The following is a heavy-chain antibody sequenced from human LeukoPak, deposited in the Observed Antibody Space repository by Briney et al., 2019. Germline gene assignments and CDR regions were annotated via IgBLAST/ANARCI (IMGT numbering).Heavy chain of an antibody. Sequence: ASVKVSCKASGGTFSSYAISWVRQAPGQGLEWMGGIIPIFGTANYAQKFQGRVTITADESTSTAYMELSSLRPEDTAVYYCSRVPYDQAQYYYYMDVWGKGTTVTVSS. D-gene: IGHD1-1*01. CDR1: GGTFSSYA. CDR3: SRVPYDQAQYYYYMDV. CDR2: IIPIFGTA. J-gene: IGHJ6*03. V-gene: IGHV1-69*13.